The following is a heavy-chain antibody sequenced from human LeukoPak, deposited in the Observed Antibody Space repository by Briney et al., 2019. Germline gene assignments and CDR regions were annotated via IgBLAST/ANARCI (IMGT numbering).Heavy chain of an antibody. CDR1: GYTFTSYD. V-gene: IGHV1-8*01. CDR2: MNPNSGNT. CDR3: ARRRLSGSYYYYGMDV. D-gene: IGHD1-26*01. J-gene: IGHJ6*02. Sequence: ASVKVSCKASGYTFTSYDINWVRQATGQGLEWMGWMNPNSGNTGYAQKFQGRVTMTRNTSISTAYMELSSLRSEDTAEYYCARRRLSGSYYYYGMDVWGQGTTVTVSS.